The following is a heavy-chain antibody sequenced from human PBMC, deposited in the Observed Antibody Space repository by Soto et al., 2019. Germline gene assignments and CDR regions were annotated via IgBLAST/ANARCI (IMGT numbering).Heavy chain of an antibody. CDR3: ARDXRNSGYDWAYYYYGMDV. J-gene: IGHJ6*02. D-gene: IGHD5-12*01. CDR1: GGTFSSYA. V-gene: IGHV1-69*06. CDR2: IIPIFGTA. Sequence: GASVKVSCKASGGTFSSYAISWVRQAPGQGLEWMGGIIPIFGTANYAQKFQGRVTITADKSTSTAYMELSSLRSEDTAVYYCARDXRNSGYDWAYYYYGMDVWGQGTTVTVSS.